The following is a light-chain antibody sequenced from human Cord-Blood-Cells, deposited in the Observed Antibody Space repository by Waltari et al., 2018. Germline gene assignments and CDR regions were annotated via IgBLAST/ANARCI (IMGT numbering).Light chain of an antibody. Sequence: EIVLTQSPATLSLSPGERATLSCRASQSVSSYLAWYQQKPGQAPRLLIYDASNRATGIPARVSGSVSGTDFTLTISSLGPEDFAVYYCQQLSNWPRTFGQGTKVEIK. CDR3: QQLSNWPRT. J-gene: IGKJ1*01. CDR1: QSVSSY. CDR2: DAS. V-gene: IGKV3-11*01.